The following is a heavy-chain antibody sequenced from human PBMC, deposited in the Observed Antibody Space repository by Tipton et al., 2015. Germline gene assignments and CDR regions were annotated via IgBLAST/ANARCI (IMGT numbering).Heavy chain of an antibody. CDR1: GFIFSNYW. J-gene: IGHJ4*02. Sequence: SLRLSCAASGFIFSNYWMSWVRQAPGKGLEWVANIRHDGSEKYYVDSVKGRFTISRDNAKNSLYLQMNSLRDEDTAVYYCARSPRMVIVGECDYWGQGTLVTVSS. V-gene: IGHV3-7*01. CDR3: ARSPRMVIVGECDY. CDR2: IRHDGSEK. D-gene: IGHD3-16*01.